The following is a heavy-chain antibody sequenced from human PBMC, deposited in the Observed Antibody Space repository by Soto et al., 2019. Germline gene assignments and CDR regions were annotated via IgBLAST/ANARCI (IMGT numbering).Heavy chain of an antibody. CDR1: GHTISELA. CDR2: YVAEEAET. CDR3: VKGEYDSSSYKPPEFDS. Sequence: GASVKVSCKVSGHTISELAMHWVRQAPGKGLEWMGGYVAEEAETVYAQKFQGRVTMTEDTSADTAYLELTSLRSEDTAVYYCVKGEYDSSSYKPPEFDSWGQIPPGTVSS. V-gene: IGHV1-24*01. J-gene: IGHJ4*02. D-gene: IGHD3-22*01.